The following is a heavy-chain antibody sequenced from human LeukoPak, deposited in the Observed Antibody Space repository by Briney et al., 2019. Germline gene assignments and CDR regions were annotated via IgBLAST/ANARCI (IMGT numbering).Heavy chain of an antibody. J-gene: IGHJ4*02. CDR3: ARGRPTYGSGSCYFDY. CDR2: INHSGST. Sequence: SETLSLTCAVYGGSFSGYYWSWIRQPPGKGLEWIGEINHSGSTNYNPSLKSRVTISVDTSKNQFSLKLSSVTAADTAVYYCARGRPTYGSGSCYFDYWGQGTLVTVSS. V-gene: IGHV4-34*01. CDR1: GGSFSGYY. D-gene: IGHD3-10*01.